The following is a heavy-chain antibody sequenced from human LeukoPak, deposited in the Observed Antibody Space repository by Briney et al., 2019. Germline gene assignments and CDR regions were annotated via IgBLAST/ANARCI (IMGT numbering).Heavy chain of an antibody. V-gene: IGHV3-11*01. Sequence: GGSLRLSCTASTFTFSDYAINWVRHAPGKGLQWVSYISAGGSAKYYSDSVRGRFTISRDNAKNSLYLQMNSLRAEDTAVYYCARWGSSGWPGFDYWGQGTLVTVSS. D-gene: IGHD6-19*01. CDR3: ARWGSSGWPGFDY. CDR2: ISAGGSAK. J-gene: IGHJ4*02. CDR1: TFTFSDYA.